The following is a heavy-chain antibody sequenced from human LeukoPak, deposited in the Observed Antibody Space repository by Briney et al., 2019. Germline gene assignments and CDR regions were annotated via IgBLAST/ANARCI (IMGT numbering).Heavy chain of an antibody. CDR3: ASKHSSSWYYFDY. J-gene: IGHJ4*02. V-gene: IGHV3-21*04. D-gene: IGHD6-13*01. Sequence: PGWSLRLSCAASGFTFSSYSMNWGRQAPGNGLEWVSSISSSSSYIYYSDSVKGRFTIPRDNAKNSLYLQMNSLRAEDTAVYYCASKHSSSWYYFDYWGQGTLVTVSS. CDR2: ISSSSSYI. CDR1: GFTFSSYS.